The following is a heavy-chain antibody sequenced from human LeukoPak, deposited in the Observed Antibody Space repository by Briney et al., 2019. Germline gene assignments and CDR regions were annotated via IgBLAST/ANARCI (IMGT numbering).Heavy chain of an antibody. J-gene: IGHJ4*02. CDR2: ITSSSSTI. V-gene: IGHV3-48*01. CDR1: GFTFNIYS. Sequence: GGSLRLSCAASGFTFNIYSMHWVRQAPGKGLEWVSYITSSSSTIYYADSVKGRFTISRDNAKNTLYLQMNSLRAEDTAVYYCAKASAMIVVVSKHFDYWGQGTLVTVSS. CDR3: AKASAMIVVVSKHFDY. D-gene: IGHD3-22*01.